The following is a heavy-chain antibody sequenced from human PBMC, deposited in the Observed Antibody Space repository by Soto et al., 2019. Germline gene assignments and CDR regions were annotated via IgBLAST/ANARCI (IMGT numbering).Heavy chain of an antibody. CDR3: ASGDRGAFEI. V-gene: IGHV3-74*01. Sequence: EVQLVESGGGLVQPGESLRLSCAASGFTFSYYWMHWVRQAPGKGLVWVSRIHSDGSSTTYADSVKGRFTISRDNARNKGYLQRNSLRVEDTAVYYCASGDRGAFEIWGQGTVVTVSS. CDR1: GFTFSYYW. CDR2: IHSDGSST. J-gene: IGHJ3*02. D-gene: IGHD3-10*01.